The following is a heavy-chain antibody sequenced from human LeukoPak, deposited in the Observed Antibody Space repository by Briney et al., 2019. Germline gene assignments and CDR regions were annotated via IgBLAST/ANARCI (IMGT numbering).Heavy chain of an antibody. Sequence: GGSLRLSCAASGFTFSSYSMNWVRQAPGKGLEWVGRIKSKTDGGTTDYAAPVKGRFTISRDDSKNTLYLQVNSLKTEDTAMYYCCSYGFRGAGAFDLWGQGTMVTVSS. CDR2: IKSKTDGGTT. D-gene: IGHD1-26*01. CDR3: CSYGFRGAGAFDL. V-gene: IGHV3-15*01. CDR1: GFTFSSYS. J-gene: IGHJ3*01.